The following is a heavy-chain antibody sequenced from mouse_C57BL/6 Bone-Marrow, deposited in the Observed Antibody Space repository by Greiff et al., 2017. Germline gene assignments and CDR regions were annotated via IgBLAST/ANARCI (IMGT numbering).Heavy chain of an antibody. CDR3: ARIYYSNYEDAMDY. D-gene: IGHD2-5*01. CDR2: IYPRSGNT. Sequence: QVHVKQSGAELARPGASVKLSCKASGYTFTSYGISWVKQRTGQGLEWIGEIYPRSGNTYYNEKFKGKATLTADKSSSTAYMELRSLTSEDSAVYFCARIYYSNYEDAMDYWGQGTSVTVSS. V-gene: IGHV1-81*01. J-gene: IGHJ4*01. CDR1: GYTFTSYG.